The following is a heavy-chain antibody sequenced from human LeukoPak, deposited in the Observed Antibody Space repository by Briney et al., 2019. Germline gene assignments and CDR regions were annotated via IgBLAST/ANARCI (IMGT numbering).Heavy chain of an antibody. CDR1: RFTFSSYA. V-gene: IGHV3-23*01. D-gene: IGHD3-10*01. CDR2: ISGSGGST. J-gene: IGHJ5*02. Sequence: GGSLRPSCAASRFTFSSYAMSWVRQAPGKGLEWVSAISGSGGSTHYADSVKGRFTISRDNAENKVYLQMNSLGAEDTAVYYCTRLRGESPRSFDPWGQGTLVTVSS. CDR3: TRLRGESPRSFDP.